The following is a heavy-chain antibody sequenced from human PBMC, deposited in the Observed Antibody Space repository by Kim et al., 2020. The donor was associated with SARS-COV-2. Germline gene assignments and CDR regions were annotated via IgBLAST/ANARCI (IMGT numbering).Heavy chain of an antibody. CDR2: IYSGGST. CDR3: ARDWLDLGATYFPYYYGMDV. D-gene: IGHD1-26*01. Sequence: GGSLRLSCAASGFTVSSNYMSWVRQAPGKGLEWVSVIYSGGSTYYADSVKGRFTISRHNSKNTLYLQMNSLRAEDTAVYYCARDWLDLGATYFPYYYGMDVWGQGTTVTVSS. J-gene: IGHJ6*02. V-gene: IGHV3-53*04. CDR1: GFTVSSNY.